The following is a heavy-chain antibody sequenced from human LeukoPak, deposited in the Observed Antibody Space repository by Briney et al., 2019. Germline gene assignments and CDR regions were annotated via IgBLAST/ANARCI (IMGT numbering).Heavy chain of an antibody. D-gene: IGHD3-10*01. CDR2: INAANGNT. CDR1: GYTFTSYT. J-gene: IGHJ5*02. V-gene: IGHV1-3*01. Sequence: ASVKVSCKASGYTFTSYTMHWVRQAPGQRLEWMGWINAANGNTKYSQKFQGRVTMTTDTSTSTAYMELRSLRSDDTAVYYCARGGVWFGELPNANWFDPWGQGTLVTVSS. CDR3: ARGGVWFGELPNANWFDP.